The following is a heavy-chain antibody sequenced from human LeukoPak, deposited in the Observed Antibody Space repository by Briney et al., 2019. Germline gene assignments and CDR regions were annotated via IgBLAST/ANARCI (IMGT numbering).Heavy chain of an antibody. D-gene: IGHD3-16*01. J-gene: IGHJ4*02. Sequence: SETLSLTCTVSGVPLSRYYWSWIRQPAGKGLEWVGRIFASGNTNYNPSFESRLAMSVDTSRNQFSLNLSSVTAADTAIYYSVQDGPLRSDYWGQGTLVTVSS. CDR2: IFASGNT. V-gene: IGHV4-4*07. CDR1: GVPLSRYY. CDR3: VQDGPLRSDY.